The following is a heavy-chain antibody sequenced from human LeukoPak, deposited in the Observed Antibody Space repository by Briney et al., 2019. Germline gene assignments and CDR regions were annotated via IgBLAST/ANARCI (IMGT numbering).Heavy chain of an antibody. J-gene: IGHJ5*02. Sequence: QTGGSLRLSCAASGFTFNSYAMTWVRQAPGKGLEWVSVIGASGGDTYYADSVKGRFTISRDNSKNTLYLQMNSLRAEDTAVYYCAKDIIYSSSPNWFDPWGQGTLVTVSS. V-gene: IGHV3-23*01. CDR1: GFTFNSYA. CDR3: AKDIIYSSSPNWFDP. D-gene: IGHD6-6*01. CDR2: IGASGGDT.